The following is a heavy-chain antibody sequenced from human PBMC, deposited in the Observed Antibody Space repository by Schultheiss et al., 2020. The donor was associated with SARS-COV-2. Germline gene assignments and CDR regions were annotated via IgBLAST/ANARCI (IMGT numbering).Heavy chain of an antibody. V-gene: IGHV4-59*12. D-gene: IGHD2-8*01. J-gene: IGHJ6*02. CDR3: ARDGPHCTNGVCYTGYYYGMDV. CDR1: GGSISSYY. CDR2: IYHSGST. Sequence: SETLSLTCTVSGGSISSYYWSWIRQPPGKGLEWIGSIYHSGSTNYNPSLKSRVTISVDTSKNQFSLKLSSVTAADTAVYYCARDGPHCTNGVCYTGYYYGMDVWGQGTTVTSP.